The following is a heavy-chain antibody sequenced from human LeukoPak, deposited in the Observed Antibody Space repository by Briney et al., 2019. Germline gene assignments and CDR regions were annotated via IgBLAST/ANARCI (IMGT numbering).Heavy chain of an antibody. Sequence: AGGSLRLSCAASGFTGTTKSMAWVRQAPGRGLEWVSVFYSPGSTYYADSVHGRFTISRDNSLNTLFLQMNNLRVEDTAVYYCASARESCIGSTCYEYFHHWGQGTPLTVSS. D-gene: IGHD2-2*01. CDR3: ASARESCIGSTCYEYFHH. V-gene: IGHV3-53*01. CDR1: GFTGTTKS. CDR2: FYSPGST. J-gene: IGHJ1*01.